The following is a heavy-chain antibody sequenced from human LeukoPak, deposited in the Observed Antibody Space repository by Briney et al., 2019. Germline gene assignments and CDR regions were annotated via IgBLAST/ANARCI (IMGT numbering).Heavy chain of an antibody. CDR2: ISSSSSYI. J-gene: IGHJ4*02. V-gene: IGHV3-21*01. CDR3: ARLPVATITWAYYFDY. CDR1: GFTFSSYS. D-gene: IGHD5-12*01. Sequence: GSLRLSCAASGFTFSSYSMNWVRQAPGKGLEWVSSISSSSSYIYYADSVKGRFTISRDNAKNSLYLQMNSLRAEDTAVYYCARLPVATITWAYYFDYWGQGTLVTVSS.